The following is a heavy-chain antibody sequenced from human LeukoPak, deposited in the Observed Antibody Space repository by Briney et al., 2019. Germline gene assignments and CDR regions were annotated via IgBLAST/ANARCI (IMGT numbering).Heavy chain of an antibody. CDR2: IRTKAYGGTT. Sequence: PGGSLRLSCTGSGFTFRDYTMSWVRQAPRKGLEWVGFIRTKAYGGTTQYAASVKSKFTISRDDSKSIAYLQMNSLKTEDTAVYFCTRVLVRTTDYYFDYGGQGTLGTVSP. J-gene: IGHJ4*02. CDR1: GFTFRDYT. D-gene: IGHD4-11*01. V-gene: IGHV3-49*04. CDR3: TRVLVRTTDYYFDY.